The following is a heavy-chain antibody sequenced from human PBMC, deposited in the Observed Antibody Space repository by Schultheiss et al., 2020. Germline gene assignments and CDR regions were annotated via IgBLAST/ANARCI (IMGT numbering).Heavy chain of an antibody. CDR2: IYWDDDK. J-gene: IGHJ5*02. D-gene: IGHD4-23*01. V-gene: IGHV2-5*08. CDR1: GFSLSTSGMC. Sequence: SGPTLVKPTQTLTLTCTFSGFSLSTSGMCVSWIRQPPGKALEWLALIYWDDDKRYSPSLKSRLTITKDTSKNQVVLTMTNMDPVDTATYYCARSQGTTVVTPGRFDPWGQGTLVTVSS. CDR3: ARSQGTTVVTPGRFDP.